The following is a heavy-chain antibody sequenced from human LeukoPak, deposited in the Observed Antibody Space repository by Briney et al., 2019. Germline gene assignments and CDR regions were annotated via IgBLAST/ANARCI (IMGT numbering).Heavy chain of an antibody. Sequence: PSETLSLTCTVSGGSISSYYWSWIRQPPGKGLEWIGYIYTSGSTNYNPSLKSRVTISVDTSKNQFSLKLSSVTAADTAVYYCATAGGSSGSLDYWGQGTLVTVFS. J-gene: IGHJ4*02. CDR3: ATAGGSSGSLDY. CDR2: IYTSGST. V-gene: IGHV4-4*09. D-gene: IGHD3-10*01. CDR1: GGSISSYY.